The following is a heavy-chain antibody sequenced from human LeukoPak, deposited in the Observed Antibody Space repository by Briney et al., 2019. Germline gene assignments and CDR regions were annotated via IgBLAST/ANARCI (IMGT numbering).Heavy chain of an antibody. CDR2: ISSSGSTI. CDR1: GFTFSSYS. D-gene: IGHD6-6*01. V-gene: IGHV3-48*01. J-gene: IGHJ4*02. Sequence: GGSLRLSCAASGFTFSSYSMNWVRQAPGKGLEWVSYISSSGSTIYYADSVKGRFTISRDNAKNSLYLQMNSLRAEDTAVYYCARVIAALQFDYWGQGTLVTVSS. CDR3: ARVIAALQFDY.